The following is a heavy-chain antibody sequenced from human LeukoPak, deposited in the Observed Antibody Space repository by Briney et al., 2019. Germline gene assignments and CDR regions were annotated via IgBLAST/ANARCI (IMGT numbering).Heavy chain of an antibody. J-gene: IGHJ3*02. CDR2: ISVYNGNT. Sequence: ATVKVSCKVSGYTFTSYGISWVRHAPGQGLEWMGWISVYNGNTNYAQKLQGSVAMKTDPSTSTAYMELRSLRSDDTAVYYCARVSTRDAFDIWGQGTMVTVPS. V-gene: IGHV1-18*01. CDR1: GYTFTSYG. D-gene: IGHD2-2*01. CDR3: ARVSTRDAFDI.